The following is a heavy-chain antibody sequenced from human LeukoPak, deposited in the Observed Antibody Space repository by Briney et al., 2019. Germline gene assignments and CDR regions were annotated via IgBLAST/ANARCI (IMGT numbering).Heavy chain of an antibody. CDR3: ARGEGIAAAGPRFDY. Sequence: GGSLRLSCAASGFTFSSYGMHWVRQAPGKGLEWVAVIWYDGSNKYYADSVKGRFTTSRDNSKNTLYLQMNSLRAEDTAVYYCARGEGIAAAGPRFDYWGQGTLVTVSS. V-gene: IGHV3-33*01. J-gene: IGHJ4*02. CDR2: IWYDGSNK. D-gene: IGHD6-13*01. CDR1: GFTFSSYG.